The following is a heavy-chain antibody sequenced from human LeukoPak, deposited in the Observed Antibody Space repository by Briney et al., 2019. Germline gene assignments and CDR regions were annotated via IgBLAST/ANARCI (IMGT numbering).Heavy chain of an antibody. CDR2: IKQDESEK. J-gene: IGHJ1*01. CDR1: GFTFSSYW. D-gene: IGHD6-19*01. Sequence: GGSLRLSRAAFGFTFSSYWMSWVRQAPGKGLEWVANIKQDESEKYYVDSVKGRFTISRDNAKNSLYLQMNSLRAGDTAIYYCAKLGYSSGWYMTEYFHHWGQGTLVTVSS. CDR3: AKLGYSSGWYMTEYFHH. V-gene: IGHV3-7*01.